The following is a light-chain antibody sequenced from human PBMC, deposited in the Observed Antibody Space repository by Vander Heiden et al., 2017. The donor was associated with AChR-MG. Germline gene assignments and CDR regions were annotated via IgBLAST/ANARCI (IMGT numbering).Light chain of an antibody. CDR3: QQTYSTPGWT. CDR2: AAS. CDR1: QSIRSY. Sequence: DIQMTQSPSSLSASVGDRVTITCRASQSIRSYVNWYQKKPGKAPKLLIYAASSLQSGVPSRFSGSGSGTDFTLTIRSLQPEDFATYYCQQTYSTPGWTFGQGTKVEIK. V-gene: IGKV1-39*01. J-gene: IGKJ1*01.